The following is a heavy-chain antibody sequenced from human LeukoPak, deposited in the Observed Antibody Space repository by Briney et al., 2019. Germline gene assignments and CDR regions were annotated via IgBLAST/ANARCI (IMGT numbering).Heavy chain of an antibody. Sequence: ASVKVSCKASGYTFTSYGISWVRQAPGQGLEWMGRVSAYNGNTNYAQKLQGRVTMTTDTSTSTAYMELRSLRSDDTAVYYCASSYCSSTSCYSNWFDPWGQGTLVTVSS. D-gene: IGHD2-2*01. CDR1: GYTFTSYG. CDR2: VSAYNGNT. CDR3: ASSYCSSTSCYSNWFDP. J-gene: IGHJ5*02. V-gene: IGHV1-18*01.